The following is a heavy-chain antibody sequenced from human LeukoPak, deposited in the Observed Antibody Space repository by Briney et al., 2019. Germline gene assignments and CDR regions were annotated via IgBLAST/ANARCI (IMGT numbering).Heavy chain of an antibody. J-gene: IGHJ3*02. Sequence: GGSLRLFCAASGFTFSSYSMNWVRQAPGKGLEWVSSISSSSSYIYYADSVKGRFTISRDNAKNSLYLQMNSLRAEDTAVYYCARGTHKSIAARAAFDIWGQGTMVTVSS. CDR3: ARGTHKSIAARAAFDI. D-gene: IGHD6-6*01. CDR2: ISSSSSYI. V-gene: IGHV3-21*01. CDR1: GFTFSSYS.